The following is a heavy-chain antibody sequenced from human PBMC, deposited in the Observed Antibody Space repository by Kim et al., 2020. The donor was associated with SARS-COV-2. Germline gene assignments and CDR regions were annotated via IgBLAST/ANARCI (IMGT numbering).Heavy chain of an antibody. CDR3: ARGRRSSGWSDY. D-gene: IGHD6-19*01. J-gene: IGHJ4*02. Sequence: SETLSLTCAVYGGSFSGYYWSWIRQPPGKGLEWIGEINHSGSTNYNPSLKSRVTISVDTSKNQFSLKLSSVTAADTAVYYCARGRRSSGWSDYWGQGTLVTVSS. V-gene: IGHV4-34*01. CDR1: GGSFSGYY. CDR2: INHSGST.